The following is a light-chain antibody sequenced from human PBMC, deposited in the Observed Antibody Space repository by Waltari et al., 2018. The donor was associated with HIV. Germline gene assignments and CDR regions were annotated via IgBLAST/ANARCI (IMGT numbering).Light chain of an antibody. V-gene: IGLV5-45*02. Sequence: QAVLTQPSSLSAPPGTSASLTCTLRSVLNVASYRIYWYQPRSGTPPQYRLTYNSDSDVQRGSGVPSRFSASKDASANAGILLISGIQSEDEADYYCMIWHSNAYVFGSGTKVTV. J-gene: IGLJ1*01. CDR2: YNSDSDV. CDR1: SVLNVASYR. CDR3: MIWHSNAYV.